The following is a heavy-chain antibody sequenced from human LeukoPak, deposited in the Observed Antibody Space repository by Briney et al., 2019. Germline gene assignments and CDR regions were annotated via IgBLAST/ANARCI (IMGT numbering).Heavy chain of an antibody. V-gene: IGHV3-9*01. CDR3: AKGTMGRGFGY. CDR1: GFIFDNYA. Sequence: GGSLRLSCAASGFIFDNYAMHWVRQGPGKGLEWVSGISWNSDTIGYADSVTGRITISRDNAKKSLYLQMNSLRAEDTAVYYCAKGTMGRGFGYWGQGTLVTVSS. CDR2: ISWNSDTI. D-gene: IGHD3-10*01. J-gene: IGHJ4*02.